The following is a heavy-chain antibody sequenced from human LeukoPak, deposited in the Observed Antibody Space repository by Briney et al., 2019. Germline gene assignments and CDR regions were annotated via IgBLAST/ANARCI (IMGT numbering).Heavy chain of an antibody. CDR1: GFTFSSYA. D-gene: IGHD2-2*01. CDR3: AKDRGGYCSSTSCYLDAFDI. Sequence: GGSLRLSCAASGFTFSSYAMSWVRQAPGKGLEWVSVISGSGGSTYYADSVKGRFTISRDNSKNTLYLQMNSLRAEDTAVYYCAKDRGGYCSSTSCYLDAFDIWGQGTMVTVSS. V-gene: IGHV3-23*01. CDR2: ISGSGGST. J-gene: IGHJ3*02.